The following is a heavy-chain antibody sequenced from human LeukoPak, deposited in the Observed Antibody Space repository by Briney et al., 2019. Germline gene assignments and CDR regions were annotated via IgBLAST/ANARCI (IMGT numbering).Heavy chain of an antibody. CDR3: ARLGCNGDNCYSVDS. CDR2: IKQDGSEK. J-gene: IGHJ4*02. V-gene: IGHV3-7*01. D-gene: IGHD2-15*01. Sequence: AGGSLRLSCAASGFTFSSYWMSWVRQAPGKGLEWVANIKQDGSEKYYVDSVKGRFTISRDNAKNSLYLQMNSLRAEDTAVYYCARLGCNGDNCYSVDSWGQGTLVTVSS. CDR1: GFTFSSYW.